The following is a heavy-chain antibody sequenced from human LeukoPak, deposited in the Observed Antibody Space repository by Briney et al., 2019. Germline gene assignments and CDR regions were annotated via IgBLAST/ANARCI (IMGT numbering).Heavy chain of an antibody. CDR3: ARVRDIVATMPNYYYYMDV. CDR1: GYTFTSYG. CDR2: FSAYNGNT. V-gene: IGHV1-18*01. J-gene: IGHJ6*03. D-gene: IGHD5-12*01. Sequence: GASVKVSCKASGYTFTSYGISWVRQAPGQGLEWMGWFSAYNGNTNYAQKLQGRVTMTTDTSTSTAYMELRSLRSDDTAVYYCARVRDIVATMPNYYYYMDVWGKGTTVTVSS.